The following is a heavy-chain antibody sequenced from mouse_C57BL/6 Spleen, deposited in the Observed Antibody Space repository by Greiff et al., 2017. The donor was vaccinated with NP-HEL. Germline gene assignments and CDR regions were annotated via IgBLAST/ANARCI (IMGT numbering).Heavy chain of an antibody. CDR3: AREGDGYPFMDY. CDR1: GYSFTGYF. V-gene: IGHV1-20*01. CDR2: INPYNGDT. D-gene: IGHD2-3*01. Sequence: VQLKESGPELVKPGDSVKISCKASGYSFTGYFMNWVMQSHGKSLEWIGRINPYNGDTFYNQKFKGKATLTVDKSSSTAHMELRSLTSEDSAVYYCAREGDGYPFMDYWGQGTSVTVSS. J-gene: IGHJ4*01.